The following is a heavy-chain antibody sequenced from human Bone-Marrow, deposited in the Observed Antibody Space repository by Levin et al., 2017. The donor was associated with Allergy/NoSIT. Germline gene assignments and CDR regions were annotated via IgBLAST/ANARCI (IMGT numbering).Heavy chain of an antibody. J-gene: IGHJ3*02. CDR2: ISYDGSNK. Sequence: GESLKISCAASGFTFSSYGMHWVRQAPGKGLEWVAVISYDGSNKYYADSVKGRFTISRDNSKNTLYLQMNSLRAEDTAVYYCAKGDYGDYVGAFDIWGQGTMVTVSS. CDR3: AKGDYGDYVGAFDI. V-gene: IGHV3-30*18. CDR1: GFTFSSYG. D-gene: IGHD4-17*01.